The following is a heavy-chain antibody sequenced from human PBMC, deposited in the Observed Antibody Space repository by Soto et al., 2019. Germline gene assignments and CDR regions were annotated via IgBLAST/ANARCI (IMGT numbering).Heavy chain of an antibody. CDR2: INSDGSST. CDR1: GFTFSSYW. D-gene: IGHD2-2*01. CDR3: ARNRMGYCSSTSCYGDMDV. Sequence: EVQLVESGGGLVQPGGSLRLSCAASGFTFSSYWMHWVRQAPGKGLVWVSRINSDGSSTSYADSVKGRFTISRDNAKNTLYLQMNSLRAEETAVYYCARNRMGYCSSTSCYGDMDVWGKGTTVTVSS. J-gene: IGHJ6*03. V-gene: IGHV3-74*01.